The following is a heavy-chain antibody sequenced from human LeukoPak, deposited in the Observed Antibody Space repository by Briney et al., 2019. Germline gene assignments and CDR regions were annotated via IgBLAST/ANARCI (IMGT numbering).Heavy chain of an antibody. Sequence: GGSLRLSCAASGFTFSSYNMNWVRQAPGKGLEWVSCISSSSIYIYYADSVKGRFTISGDNAKNSLYLQMNSLRAEDTAVYYCARDLWSPVDFWGQGTLVTVSS. CDR3: ARDLWSPVDF. CDR1: GFTFSSYN. J-gene: IGHJ4*02. V-gene: IGHV3-21*01. D-gene: IGHD2-21*01. CDR2: ISSSSIYI.